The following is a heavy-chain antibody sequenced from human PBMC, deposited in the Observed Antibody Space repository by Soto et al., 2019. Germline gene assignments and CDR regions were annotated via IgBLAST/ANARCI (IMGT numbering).Heavy chain of an antibody. Sequence: VQLVESGGGVVQPGGSLRLSCAASGFTFSSYAMHWVRQAPGKGLEWVAVISGDGSNKYYIDSVKGRFTISRDNSKDTLYLQMNSLRAEDTAVYYCARETRVTVNYYYAMDVWGQGTTVTVSS. V-gene: IGHV3-30-3*01. CDR1: GFTFSSYA. CDR2: ISGDGSNK. J-gene: IGHJ6*02. CDR3: ARETRVTVNYYYAMDV. D-gene: IGHD4-17*01.